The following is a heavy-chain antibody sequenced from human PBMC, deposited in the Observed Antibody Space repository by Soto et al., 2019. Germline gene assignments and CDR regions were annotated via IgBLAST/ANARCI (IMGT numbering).Heavy chain of an antibody. J-gene: IGHJ4*02. V-gene: IGHV1-24*01. CDR3: AGGSGFLIDY. Sequence: ASVKVSCKVSGYTLTGLSMHWVRQAPGKGLEWMGGFDPEDGETIYAQKFQGRVTMTEDTSTDTAYMELSSLRAEDTAVYYCAGGSGFLIDYWGRGTLVTVSS. CDR1: GYTLTGLS. CDR2: FDPEDGET. D-gene: IGHD3-22*01.